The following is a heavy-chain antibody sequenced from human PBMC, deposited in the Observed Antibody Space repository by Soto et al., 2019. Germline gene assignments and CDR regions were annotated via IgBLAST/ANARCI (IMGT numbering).Heavy chain of an antibody. D-gene: IGHD4-17*01. CDR2: IIPIFGTA. V-gene: IGHV1-69*13. Sequence: SVKVSCKASGGTFSSYAISWVRQAPGQGLEWMGGIIPIFGTANYAQKFQGRVTITADESTSTAYMELSSLRSEDTAVYYCARDPLGEPYGVTYYYYYYGMDVWGQGTTVTVSS. CDR1: GGTFSSYA. CDR3: ARDPLGEPYGVTYYYYYYGMDV. J-gene: IGHJ6*02.